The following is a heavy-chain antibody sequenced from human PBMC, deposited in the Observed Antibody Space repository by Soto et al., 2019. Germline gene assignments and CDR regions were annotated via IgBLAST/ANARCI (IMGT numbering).Heavy chain of an antibody. V-gene: IGHV4-39*01. Sequence: PSETLSLTCTVSVGSISSSSYYWGWIRQPPGKGLEWIGSIYYSGSTYYNPSLKSRVTISVDTSKNQFSLKLSSVTAADTAVYYCARQWSDYWGQGTLVTVSS. CDR3: ARQWSDY. D-gene: IGHD2-8*01. CDR1: VGSISSSSYY. J-gene: IGHJ4*02. CDR2: IYYSGST.